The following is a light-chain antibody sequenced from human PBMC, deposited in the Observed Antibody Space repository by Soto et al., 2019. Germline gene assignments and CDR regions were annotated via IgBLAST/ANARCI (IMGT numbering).Light chain of an antibody. CDR1: TSNIGRST. J-gene: IGLJ1*01. CDR2: GNS. V-gene: IGLV1-40*01. Sequence: VLTQPPSASGTPGQRVTVSCSGTTSNIGRSTVSWYQQFPGTGPKLLISGNSNRPSGVPDRFSGSRSGTSASLAITGLQAEDEADYYCQSHDSSLSAYVFGTGTKVTVL. CDR3: QSHDSSLSAYV.